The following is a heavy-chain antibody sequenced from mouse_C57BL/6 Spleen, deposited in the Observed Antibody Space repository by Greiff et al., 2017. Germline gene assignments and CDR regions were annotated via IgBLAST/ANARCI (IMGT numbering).Heavy chain of an antibody. D-gene: IGHD2-4*01. CDR3: ARRGDDYDGAYFDD. Sequence: QVQLQQPGAELVKPGASVKLSCKASGYTFTSYWMHWVKQRPGQGLEWIGMIHPNSGSTNYNEKFKSKATLTVDKSSSTAYMQLSSLTSEVSAVYYCARRGDDYDGAYFDDWGQGTTLTVSS. V-gene: IGHV1-64*01. CDR2: IHPNSGST. CDR1: GYTFTSYW. J-gene: IGHJ2*01.